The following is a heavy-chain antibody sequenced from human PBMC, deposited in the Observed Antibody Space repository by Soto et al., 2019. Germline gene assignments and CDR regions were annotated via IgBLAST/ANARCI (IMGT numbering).Heavy chain of an antibody. CDR3: ARLFMGYSYGGPRDY. D-gene: IGHD5-18*01. Sequence: SETLSLTCTVSGGSISSSSYYWGWIRQPPGKGLEWIGSIYYSGSTYYNPSLKSRVTISVDTSKNQFSLKLSSVTAADTAVYYCARLFMGYSYGGPRDYWGQGTLVTVSS. CDR2: IYYSGST. J-gene: IGHJ4*02. CDR1: GGSISSSSYY. V-gene: IGHV4-39*01.